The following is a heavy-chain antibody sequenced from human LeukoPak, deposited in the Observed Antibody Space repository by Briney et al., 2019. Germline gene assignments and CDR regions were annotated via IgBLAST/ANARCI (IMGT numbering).Heavy chain of an antibody. Sequence: PSETLSLTCTVSGGSISSYYWSWIRQPPGKGPEWIGYIYYSGSTNYNPSLKSRVTVSVDTSKNQFSLKLSSVTAADTAVYYCARDRGDYYDSSGYPRFDYWGQGTLVTVSS. CDR3: ARDRGDYYDSSGYPRFDY. V-gene: IGHV4-59*01. CDR1: GGSISSYY. CDR2: IYYSGST. D-gene: IGHD3-22*01. J-gene: IGHJ4*02.